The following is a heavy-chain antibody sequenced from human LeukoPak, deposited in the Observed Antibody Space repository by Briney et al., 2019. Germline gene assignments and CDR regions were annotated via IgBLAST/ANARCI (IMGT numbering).Heavy chain of an antibody. CDR3: AREGQLWSCFDY. Sequence: SETLSLTCTVSGGSISSYYWSWTRQPAGKGLEWIGRIYTSGSTNYNPSLKSRVTLSVDTSKNQFSLKLSSVTAADTAVYYCAREGQLWSCFDYWGQGTLVTVSS. D-gene: IGHD5-18*01. CDR2: IYTSGST. J-gene: IGHJ4*02. V-gene: IGHV4-4*07. CDR1: GGSISSYY.